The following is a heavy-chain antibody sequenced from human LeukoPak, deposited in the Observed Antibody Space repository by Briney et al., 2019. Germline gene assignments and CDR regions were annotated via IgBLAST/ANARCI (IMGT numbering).Heavy chain of an antibody. CDR1: GFTFSSYW. V-gene: IGHV3-74*01. Sequence: GGSLRLSCAASGFTFSSYWMHWVRQAPGKGLVWVSRINGDGSSTSYADSVKGRFTISRDNAKNTLYQQMNSLRAEDTAVYYCARDRGYVMDVWGQGTTVTVSS. CDR3: ARDRGYVMDV. CDR2: INGDGSST. D-gene: IGHD5-24*01. J-gene: IGHJ6*02.